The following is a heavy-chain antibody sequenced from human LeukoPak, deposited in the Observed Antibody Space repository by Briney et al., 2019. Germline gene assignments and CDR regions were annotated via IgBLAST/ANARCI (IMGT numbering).Heavy chain of an antibody. D-gene: IGHD2-8*02. V-gene: IGHV4-39*07. Sequence: SETLSLTCTVSGGSISSSSYYWGWIRQPPGKGLEWIGSIYYSGSTYYNPSLKSRVTMSVDTSKNQFSLKLSSVTAADTAVYYCARDTGPGYYYYYMDVWGKGTTVTVSS. CDR3: ARDTGPGYYYYYMDV. J-gene: IGHJ6*03. CDR1: GGSISSSSYY. CDR2: IYYSGST.